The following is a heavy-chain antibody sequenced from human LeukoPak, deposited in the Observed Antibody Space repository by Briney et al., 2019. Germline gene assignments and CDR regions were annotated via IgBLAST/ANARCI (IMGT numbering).Heavy chain of an antibody. V-gene: IGHV4-4*02. CDR1: GGSISSSNW. Sequence: SETLSLTCAVSGGSISSSNWWSWVRQPPGKGLEWIGEIYHSGSTNYNPSLKSRVTISVDKSKNQFSLKLSSVTAADTAVYYCARDRGYSSGWYPVNYYYYMDVWGKGTTVTVSS. J-gene: IGHJ6*03. D-gene: IGHD6-19*01. CDR2: IYHSGST. CDR3: ARDRGYSSGWYPVNYYYYMDV.